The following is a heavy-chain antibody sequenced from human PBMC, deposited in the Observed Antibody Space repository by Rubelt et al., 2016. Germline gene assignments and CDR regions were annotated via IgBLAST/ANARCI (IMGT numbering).Heavy chain of an antibody. J-gene: IGHJ6*02. Sequence: QLQLQESGPGLVKPSETLSLTCTVSGDSISISTYFWGWIRQPPGKGLEWIANVCYSGSTNYNPSLKSRVTISVDTSKNEFSLKLTSVTAADTAVYYCARDHKQWDGRDVWGQGTTVTVS. CDR3: ARDHKQWDGRDV. CDR1: GDSISISTYF. V-gene: IGHV4-39*07. CDR2: VCYSGST. D-gene: IGHD6-19*01.